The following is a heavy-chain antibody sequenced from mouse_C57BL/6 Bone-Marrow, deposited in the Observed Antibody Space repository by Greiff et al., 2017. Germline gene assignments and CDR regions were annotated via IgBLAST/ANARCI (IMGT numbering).Heavy chain of an antibody. J-gene: IGHJ4*01. CDR3: ARGKLRLQAMDY. Sequence: QVQLQPGAELVKPGASVKMSCKASGYTFTSYWITWVKQRPGQGLEWIGDIYPGSGSTNYNEKFKSKATLTVDTSSSTAYMQLSSLTSEDSAVYYCARGKLRLQAMDYWGQGTSVTVSS. CDR1: GYTFTSYW. V-gene: IGHV1-55*01. CDR2: IYPGSGST. D-gene: IGHD3-2*02.